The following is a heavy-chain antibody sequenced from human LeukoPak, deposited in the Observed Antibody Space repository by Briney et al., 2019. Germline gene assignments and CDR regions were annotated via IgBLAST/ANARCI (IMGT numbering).Heavy chain of an antibody. J-gene: IGHJ4*02. CDR3: ATGYTYDYSFY. CDR1: GDTDTGFS. V-gene: IGHV1-24*01. Sequence: GASVKVSCKVSGDTDTGFSIHWVRQAPGHGLEWMGGFDPEDGARICAQKFQGRVTMTEDTSTDTAYMDLSSLRSEDTAVYYCATGYTYDYSFYWGQGTLVTVAS. CDR2: FDPEDGAR. D-gene: IGHD5-18*01.